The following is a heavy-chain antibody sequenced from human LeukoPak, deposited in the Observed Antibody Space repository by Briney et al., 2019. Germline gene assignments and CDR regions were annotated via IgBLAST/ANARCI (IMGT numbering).Heavy chain of an antibody. CDR1: GGSISSYY. Sequence: PSETLSLTCTVSGGSISSYYWSWIRQPPGKGLEWIGYIYYSGSTNYNPSLKSRVTISVYTSKNQFSLKLSSVTAADTAVYYCARGYDSSGPSPFDYWGQGTLVTVSS. J-gene: IGHJ4*02. CDR3: ARGYDSSGPSPFDY. V-gene: IGHV4-59*01. D-gene: IGHD3-22*01. CDR2: IYYSGST.